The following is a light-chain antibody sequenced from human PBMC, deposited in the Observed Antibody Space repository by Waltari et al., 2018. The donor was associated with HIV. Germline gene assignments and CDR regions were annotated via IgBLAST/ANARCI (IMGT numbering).Light chain of an antibody. V-gene: IGKV3-15*01. Sequence: EIVITQSPASLSVSPGERVTLSCRASQSISNTLAWYQQKPGQAPRLLIFGAFTRAPGIPAKFSGSGSGTEFTLTISSLQSEDFAVYYCQQYNNWPRTFGQGTKVEIK. J-gene: IGKJ1*01. CDR3: QQYNNWPRT. CDR1: QSISNT. CDR2: GAF.